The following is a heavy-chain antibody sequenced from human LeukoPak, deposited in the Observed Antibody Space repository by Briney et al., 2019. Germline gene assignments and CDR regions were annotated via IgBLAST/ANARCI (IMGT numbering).Heavy chain of an antibody. CDR1: GFTFSSYA. Sequence: GGSLRLSCAASGFTFSSYAMSWVRQAPGKGLEWVSAISGSGGSTYYADSVKGRFTISRDNSKNTLYLQMNSLRAEDTAVYYCAKERYYDSSGYYDFDYWGQGTLVTVSS. V-gene: IGHV3-23*01. J-gene: IGHJ4*02. CDR2: ISGSGGST. CDR3: AKERYYDSSGYYDFDY. D-gene: IGHD3-22*01.